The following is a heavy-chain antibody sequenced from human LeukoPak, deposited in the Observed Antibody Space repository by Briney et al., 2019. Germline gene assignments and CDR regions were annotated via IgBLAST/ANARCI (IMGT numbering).Heavy chain of an antibody. J-gene: IGHJ4*02. Sequence: PSETLSLTCTVSGGSISSSSWYWGWIRQPPGKGLEWIGSISYSGSTYYNPSLKSRAIISVDTSKNQFSLKLTSVTAADTAVYYCGRGGGIAVAGTWGQGSLVTVSS. V-gene: IGHV4-39*01. CDR1: GGSISSSSWY. CDR2: ISYSGST. CDR3: GRGGGIAVAGT. D-gene: IGHD6-13*01.